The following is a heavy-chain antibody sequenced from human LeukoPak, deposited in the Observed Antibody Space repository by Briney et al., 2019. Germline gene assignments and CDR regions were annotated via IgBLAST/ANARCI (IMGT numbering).Heavy chain of an antibody. CDR3: AREDYSDHHEDY. V-gene: IGHV4-39*02. J-gene: IGHJ4*02. CDR2: IYYSGGT. CDR1: GGSISSSSYY. D-gene: IGHD4-11*01. Sequence: KPSETLSLTCTVSGGSISSSSYYWGWIRQPPGKGLEWIVTIYYSGGTFYNPSLKSRVTISVDTSNNHFSLKLNSVTAADTAVYYCAREDYSDHHEDYWGQGTLVTVSS.